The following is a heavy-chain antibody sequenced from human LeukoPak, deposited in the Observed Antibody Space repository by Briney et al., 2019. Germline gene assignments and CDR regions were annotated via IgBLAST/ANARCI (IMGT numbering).Heavy chain of an antibody. Sequence: PGGSLRLSCAASGFTVSSNYMSWVRQAPGKGLEWVSAISGSGGSTYYADSVKGRLTISRDNSKNTLYLQMNSLRAEDTAVYYCAKEIPVGATLGALDYWGQGTLVTVSS. D-gene: IGHD1-26*01. CDR2: ISGSGGST. V-gene: IGHV3-23*01. CDR1: GFTVSSNY. J-gene: IGHJ4*02. CDR3: AKEIPVGATLGALDY.